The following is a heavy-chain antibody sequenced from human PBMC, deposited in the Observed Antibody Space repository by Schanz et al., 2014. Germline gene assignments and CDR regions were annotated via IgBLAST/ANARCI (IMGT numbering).Heavy chain of an antibody. D-gene: IGHD3-22*01. CDR3: ARDYYDSSGYYYCDY. CDR2: IIPILGIA. CDR1: GYTFSSYA. J-gene: IGHJ4*02. Sequence: QVQLVQSGAEVRKPGASVKVSCKASGYTFSSYAISWVRQAPGQGLEWMGRIIPILGIATYAQKFQGRITITADKSTSTAYMELSSLRSEDTAMYYCARDYYDSSGYYYCDYWGQGTLVTVSS. V-gene: IGHV1-69*04.